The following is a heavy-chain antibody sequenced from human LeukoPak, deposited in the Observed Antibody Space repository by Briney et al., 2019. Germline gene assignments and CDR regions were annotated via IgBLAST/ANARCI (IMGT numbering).Heavy chain of an antibody. Sequence: PGGSLRLSCAASGFTFSNYWMHWVRQAPGKGLVWVSRINSDGINTSYADSVKGRFTISRDNSKNTLYLQMNSLRAEDTAIYYCAKPTRTGPAKAFDYWGQGTLVTVSS. CDR1: GFTFSNYW. J-gene: IGHJ4*02. CDR2: INSDGINT. D-gene: IGHD3/OR15-3a*01. CDR3: AKPTRTGPAKAFDY. V-gene: IGHV3-74*01.